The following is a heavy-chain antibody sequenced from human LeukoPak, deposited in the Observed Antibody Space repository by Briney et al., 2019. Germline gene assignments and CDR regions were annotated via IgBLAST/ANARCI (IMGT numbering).Heavy chain of an antibody. V-gene: IGHV4-39*07. D-gene: IGHD1-1*01. Sequence: PSETLSLTCTVSGDSISTSNSYWGWIRQPPGKGLEWIGSIYYSGNTYYNASLKSRVTISVDTSKNQFSLKLSSVTAADTAVYYCAREVGTDYYFDYWGQGTLVTVSS. J-gene: IGHJ4*02. CDR3: AREVGTDYYFDY. CDR2: IYYSGNT. CDR1: GDSISTSNSY.